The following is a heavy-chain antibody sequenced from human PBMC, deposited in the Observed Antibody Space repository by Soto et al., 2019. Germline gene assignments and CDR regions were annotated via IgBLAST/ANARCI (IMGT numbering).Heavy chain of an antibody. J-gene: IGHJ6*02. V-gene: IGHV3-33*01. CDR1: GFHFSSHG. Sequence: QVQLVESGGNVVQPGRSLRLSCAASGFHFSSHGMHWVRQAPGKGLEWVAHLWAGGNYAYYAYSVKGRFTISSEQSKKPLSPQMNRLEAEETAVYYCARDAQQRATYGMDVWGQGTKVTVSS. CDR3: ARDAQQRATYGMDV. D-gene: IGHD6-13*01. CDR2: LWAGGNYA.